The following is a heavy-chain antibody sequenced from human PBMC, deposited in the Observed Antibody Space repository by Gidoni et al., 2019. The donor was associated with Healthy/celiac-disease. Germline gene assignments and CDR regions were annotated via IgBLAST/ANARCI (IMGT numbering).Heavy chain of an antibody. D-gene: IGHD3-3*01. CDR1: GFTFSRSG. V-gene: IGHV3-30*18. CDR3: AKEIVLRFLLDIWYYMDV. CDR2: ITYDGSNK. Sequence: AQLVESGGGVVQPGRSLRLSCPASGFTFSRSGMHWVRQAPGKGLEWVAVITYDGSNKYYADSVKGRFTISRDNSKNTLYLQMNSLRAEDTAVYYCAKEIVLRFLLDIWYYMDVWGKGTTVTVSS. J-gene: IGHJ6*03.